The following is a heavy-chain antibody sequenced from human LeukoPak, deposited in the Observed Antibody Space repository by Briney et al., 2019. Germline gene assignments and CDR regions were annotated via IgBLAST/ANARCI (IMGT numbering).Heavy chain of an antibody. Sequence: GGSLRLSCAASGFTFSSYEMNWVRQGPGQGLEWVSYISSSGSTIYYADSVKGRFTISRDNAKNSLYLQMNSLRAEDTAVYYCARVGSGNYYKVFDYWGQGTLVTVSS. V-gene: IGHV3-48*03. J-gene: IGHJ4*02. CDR1: GFTFSSYE. CDR2: ISSSGSTI. D-gene: IGHD3-10*01. CDR3: ARVGSGNYYKVFDY.